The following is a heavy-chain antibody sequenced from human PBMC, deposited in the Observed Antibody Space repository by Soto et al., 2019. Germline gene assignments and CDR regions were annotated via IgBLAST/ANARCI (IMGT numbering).Heavy chain of an antibody. CDR3: ARTNYGSGSYPHYY. CDR2: IYTGGST. V-gene: IGHV3-66*01. Sequence: EVQLVESGGGLVQPGGSLRLSCAASGFTISNNYMSWVRQAPGKGLEWVSVIYTGGSTYYADSVKGRFTISRDNSKNTLFLQMNSLRAEDTAVYYCARTNYGSGSYPHYYWVQGTLVTVSP. J-gene: IGHJ4*02. D-gene: IGHD3-10*01. CDR1: GFTISNNY.